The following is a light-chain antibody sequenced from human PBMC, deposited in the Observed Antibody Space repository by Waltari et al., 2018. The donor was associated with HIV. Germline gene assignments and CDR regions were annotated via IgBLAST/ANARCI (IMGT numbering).Light chain of an antibody. V-gene: IGLV1-44*01. CDR3: ATWDDSLNGQV. J-gene: IGLJ1*01. CDR1: TSNIGSNT. CDR2: SNY. Sequence: QSVLTQSPSASGTPGKRVTIYCFGTTSNIGSNTVNWYQQFPGTAPKLRLYSNYQRPSGVPDRFSGAKSDYSASLAISWLQSEDDGDYYCATWDDSLNGQVFGSGTKVTVL.